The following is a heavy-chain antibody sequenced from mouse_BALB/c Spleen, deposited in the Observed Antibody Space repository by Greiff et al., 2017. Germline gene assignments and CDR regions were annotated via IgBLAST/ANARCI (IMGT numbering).Heavy chain of an antibody. D-gene: IGHD1-1*01. CDR2: IDPFNGGT. V-gene: IGHV1S135*01. J-gene: IGHJ4*01. Sequence: VQLQQSGPELMKPGASVKISCKASGYSFTSYYMHWVKQSHGKSLEWIGYIDPFNGGTSYNQKFKGKATLTVDKSSSTAYMHLSSLTSEDSAVYYCAITAIVATRGYYAMDDWGEGTSVTVSS. CDR1: GYSFTSYY. CDR3: AITAIVATRGYYAMDD.